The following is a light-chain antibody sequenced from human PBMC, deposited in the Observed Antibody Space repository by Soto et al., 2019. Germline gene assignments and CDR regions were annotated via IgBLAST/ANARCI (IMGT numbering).Light chain of an antibody. CDR1: SSDVGAYNH. CDR2: DVS. CDR3: SSHASGSTLI. V-gene: IGLV2-14*03. Sequence: QSALTQPASVSGSPGQSTTISCTGTSSDVGAYNHISWYQQHPGKAPKLLIYDVSNRPSGLSNRFSGSKSGNTASLTIAGLQADDEADYYCSSHASGSTLIFGGGTK. J-gene: IGLJ2*01.